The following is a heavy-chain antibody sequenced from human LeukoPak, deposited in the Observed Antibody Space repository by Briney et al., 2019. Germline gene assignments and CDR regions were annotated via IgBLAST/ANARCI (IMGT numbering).Heavy chain of an antibody. Sequence: SETLSLTCTVSGGSISTYYWSWIRQPAGKGLEWIGRIHGSGTTHYNPSLRSRVTLSIDTSKNQFSLKLSSVTAADTAVYYCGRLNLPAVSGAFDYWGQGTLVTVSS. D-gene: IGHD2-2*01. CDR2: IHGSGTT. V-gene: IGHV4-4*07. CDR3: GRLNLPAVSGAFDY. CDR1: GGSISTYY. J-gene: IGHJ4*02.